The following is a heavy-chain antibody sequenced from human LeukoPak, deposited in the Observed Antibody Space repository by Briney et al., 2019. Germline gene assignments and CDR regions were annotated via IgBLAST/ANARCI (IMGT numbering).Heavy chain of an antibody. Sequence: GGSLRLSCAASGFTVSNNYMSWVRQAPGKGLEWVSVIYSGGSTYYADSVKGRFTISRDNSKNMVYLQMNSLRAEDTAVYYCARDEPSPDSTDLDYWGQGTLVTVSS. V-gene: IGHV3-66*01. CDR3: ARDEPSPDSTDLDY. J-gene: IGHJ4*02. CDR2: IYSGGST. D-gene: IGHD2/OR15-2a*01. CDR1: GFTVSNNY.